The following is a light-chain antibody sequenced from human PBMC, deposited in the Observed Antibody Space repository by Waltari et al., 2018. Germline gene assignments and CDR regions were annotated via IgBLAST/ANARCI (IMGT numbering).Light chain of an antibody. CDR2: WAS. CDR1: QIVLYSSNNKNY. CDR3: QQYYSTPYT. J-gene: IGKJ2*01. V-gene: IGKV4-1*01. Sequence: DIVMTQSPDSLAVPLGERATINFQSSQIVLYSSNNKNYLAWYQQKPGQPPKLLIYWASTRESGVPDRFSGSGSGTDFTLTISSLQAEDVAVYYCQQYYSTPYTFGQGTKLEIK.